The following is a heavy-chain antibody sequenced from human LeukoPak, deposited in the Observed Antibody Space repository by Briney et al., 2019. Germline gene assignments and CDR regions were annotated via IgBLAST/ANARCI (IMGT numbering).Heavy chain of an antibody. Sequence: SETLSLTCTVSGGSISSSSYYWGWIRQPPGEGLEWIGSIYYSGSTYYNPSLKSRVTISVDTSKNQFSLKLSSVTAADTAVYYRARAFALPSGYSYEPYYSDYWGQGTLVTVSS. CDR1: GGSISSSSYY. CDR3: ARAFALPSGYSYEPYYSDY. V-gene: IGHV4-39*07. D-gene: IGHD5-18*01. J-gene: IGHJ4*02. CDR2: IYYSGST.